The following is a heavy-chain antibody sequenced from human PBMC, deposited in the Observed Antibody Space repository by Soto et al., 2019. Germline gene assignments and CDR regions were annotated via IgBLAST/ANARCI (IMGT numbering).Heavy chain of an antibody. V-gene: IGHV3-23*01. CDR3: ALREMGCSGGSCYSLHYYYYYMDV. Sequence: EVQLLESGGGLVQPGGSLRLSCAASGLTFSSYAMSWVRQAPGKGLEWVSAISGSGGSTYYADSVKGRFTISRDNSKNTRYLQMNSLRAEDTAVYYCALREMGCSGGSCYSLHYYYYYMDVWGKGTTVTVSS. CDR2: ISGSGGST. CDR1: GLTFSSYA. J-gene: IGHJ6*03. D-gene: IGHD2-15*01.